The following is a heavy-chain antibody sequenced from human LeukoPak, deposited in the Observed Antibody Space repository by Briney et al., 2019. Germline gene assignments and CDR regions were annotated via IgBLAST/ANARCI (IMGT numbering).Heavy chain of an antibody. CDR3: ARGVNYFVLEY. D-gene: IGHD3-10*02. Sequence: GGSLRLSCVASGLTFDDYGMSWVRQAPGKGLEWVSALSPSGGITYYEDSVKGRFTISRDNSKNTLYLQMNSLRAKDTAVYYCARGVNYFVLEYWGQGTLVTISS. CDR1: GLTFDDYG. J-gene: IGHJ4*02. CDR2: LSPSGGIT. V-gene: IGHV3-23*01.